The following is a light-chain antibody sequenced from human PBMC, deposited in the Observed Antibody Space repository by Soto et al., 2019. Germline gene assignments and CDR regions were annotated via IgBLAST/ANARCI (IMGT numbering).Light chain of an antibody. CDR2: DAS. CDR3: QPYNNWPLT. J-gene: IGKJ4*01. Sequence: AIQLTQSPSSLSAAVGDRVTITCRASQGISSALAWYQQNPGKAPKLLIFDASTLQTGVPSRFGGGGSGTEFTLTINSLQPEHFAVYYCQPYNNWPLTFGGGTKVDIK. V-gene: IGKV1D-13*01. CDR1: QGISSA.